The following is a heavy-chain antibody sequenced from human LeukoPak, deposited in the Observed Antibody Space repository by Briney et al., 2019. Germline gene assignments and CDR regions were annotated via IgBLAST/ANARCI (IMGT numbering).Heavy chain of an antibody. J-gene: IGHJ4*02. CDR1: GYSFTSYW. CDR2: IYPGDSDT. Sequence: GESLKISCKGSGYSFTSYWIGWVRQMPGKGLEWMGIIYPGDSDTRYSPSFQGQVTISADKSISTAYLQWSSLKASDTAMYYCARHAGSGSNIWYMVDYWGQGTLVTVSS. CDR3: ARHAGSGSNIWYMVDY. D-gene: IGHD3-10*01. V-gene: IGHV5-51*01.